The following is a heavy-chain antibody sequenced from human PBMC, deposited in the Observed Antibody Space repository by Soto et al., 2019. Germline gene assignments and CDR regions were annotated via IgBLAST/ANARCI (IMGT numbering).Heavy chain of an antibody. J-gene: IGHJ5*02. CDR1: GGSICSSNYD. Sequence: SETLSLTCTVSGGSICSSNYDWGWIRQPPGKGLEWIGSIYYSGHTYYNPSLKSRVTISVDTSKNQFSLKLSSVTAADTAVYYCAMSLWFGNTPNWFDPWGQGTLVTVSS. CDR2: IYYSGHT. CDR3: AMSLWFGNTPNWFDP. V-gene: IGHV4-39*01. D-gene: IGHD3-10*01.